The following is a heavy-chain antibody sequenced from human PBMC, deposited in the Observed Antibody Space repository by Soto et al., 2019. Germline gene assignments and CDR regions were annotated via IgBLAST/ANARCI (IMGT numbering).Heavy chain of an antibody. J-gene: IGHJ4*02. D-gene: IGHD1-26*01. CDR3: ARTPYSGSSEEDY. V-gene: IGHV3-21*04. Sequence: GGSLRLSCVASGFTFSRYSMNWVRQAPGKGLEWVASIDSYSNFIYYADSVKGRFTISRDNAKNSLYLQMNSLRAEDTAVYYCARTPYSGSSEEDYWGKGTMGTVSS. CDR1: GFTFSRYS. CDR2: IDSYSNFI.